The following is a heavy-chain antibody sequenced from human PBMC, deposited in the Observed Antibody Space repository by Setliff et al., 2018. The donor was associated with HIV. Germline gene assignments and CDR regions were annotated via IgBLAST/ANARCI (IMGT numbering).Heavy chain of an antibody. D-gene: IGHD1-1*01. CDR3: ASAGSGTRAPPRY. Sequence: PSETLSLTCTVSGGSISSYYWSWIRQPPGEGLEWIGYIFYSGSTNYNPSLKSRVTISLATSKNQFSLKLPSVTAADTAVYYCASAGSGTRAPPRYWGQGTLVTVSS. CDR2: IFYSGST. J-gene: IGHJ4*02. CDR1: GGSISSYY. V-gene: IGHV4-59*01.